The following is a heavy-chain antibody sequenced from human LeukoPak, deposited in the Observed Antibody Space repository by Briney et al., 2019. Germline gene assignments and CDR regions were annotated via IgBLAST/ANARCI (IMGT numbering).Heavy chain of an antibody. CDR1: GFTFSSFA. CDR3: TTVFDH. J-gene: IGHJ4*02. D-gene: IGHD1-1*01. V-gene: IGHV3-23*01. CDR2: VSGSGGYT. Sequence: PGGSLRLSCAASGFTFSSFAMSWVRQAPGKGLEWVSGVSGSGGYTYYADSVKGRFTISRDNAKNTLYLQMNSLRSEDTAVYYCTTVFDHWGQGTLVTVSS.